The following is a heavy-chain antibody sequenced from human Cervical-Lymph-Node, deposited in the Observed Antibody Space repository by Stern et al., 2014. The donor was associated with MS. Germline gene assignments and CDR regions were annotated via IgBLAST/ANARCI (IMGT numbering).Heavy chain of an antibody. V-gene: IGHV3-33*05. CDR2: ISYDGSNK. Sequence: VQLVESGRGVVQPGGSLRLSCAASGFPFSGHGLHWVRQAPGKGLEWVALISYDGSNKWYAESVKGRFTISRDSSRNTMFLQMNTLRLEDAAVYYCARDGPNYDHNGRGDAFDVWGQGAMVTVSP. J-gene: IGHJ3*01. CDR3: ARDGPNYDHNGRGDAFDV. D-gene: IGHD3-22*01. CDR1: GFPFSGHG.